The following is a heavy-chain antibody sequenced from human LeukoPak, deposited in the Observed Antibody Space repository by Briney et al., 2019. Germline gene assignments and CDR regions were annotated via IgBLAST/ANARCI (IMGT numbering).Heavy chain of an antibody. V-gene: IGHV4-39*01. CDR1: GASIGRSNYY. J-gene: IGHJ4*02. D-gene: IGHD3-16*01. CDR3: ARSIGGDADY. Sequence: SETLSLTCTVSGASIGRSNYYWRWIRQPPGKGLEWIASIYYSGSFYYNPSLKSRVTISVDTSKNQFSLTLSSATAADTAVYYCARSIGGDADYWGQGTLVTVSS. CDR2: IYYSGSF.